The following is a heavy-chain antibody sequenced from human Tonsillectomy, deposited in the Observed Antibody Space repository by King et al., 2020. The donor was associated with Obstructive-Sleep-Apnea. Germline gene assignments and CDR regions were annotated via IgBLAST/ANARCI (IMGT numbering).Heavy chain of an antibody. CDR3: ARERWGCSSGPKEF. V-gene: IGHV4-59*11. J-gene: IGHJ4*02. Sequence: QLQESGPGLVKPSETLSLTCTVSGGSINSHYWSWIRQPPGKGLEWMGYIYYSGSTNYTPSLKSRVTISVDTSNNQLSLKLSSVTAAGTAVYYCARERWGCSSGPKEFWGRGALVTVSA. CDR2: IYYSGST. D-gene: IGHD6-19*01. CDR1: GGSINSHY.